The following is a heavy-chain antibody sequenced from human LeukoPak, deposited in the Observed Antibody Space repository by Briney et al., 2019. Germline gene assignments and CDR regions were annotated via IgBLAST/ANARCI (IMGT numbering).Heavy chain of an antibody. CDR3: ARSTTDYYDNSGYRD. D-gene: IGHD3-22*01. J-gene: IGHJ4*02. V-gene: IGHV1-18*01. CDR2: ISAYNGNT. CDR1: GYTFTSYG. Sequence: ASVKVSCKASGYTFTSYGISWVRQAPGQGLKWMGWISAYNGNTNYAQKLQGRVTMTTDTSASTAYMELSSLRSEDTAVYYCARSTTDYYDNSGYRDWGQGTLATVSS.